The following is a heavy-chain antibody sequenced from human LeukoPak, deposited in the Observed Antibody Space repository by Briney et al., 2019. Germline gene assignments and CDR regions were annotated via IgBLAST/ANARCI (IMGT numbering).Heavy chain of an antibody. D-gene: IGHD5-18*01. CDR3: ARDLAYSRLDY. V-gene: IGHV3-7*01. CDR2: INPDGNKK. J-gene: IGHJ4*02. CDR1: GFTFSSYW. Sequence: PGGSLRLSCAASGFTFSSYWMIWVRQAPGKGLEWVASINPDGNKKYSADSVKGRFTISRDDAENSLYLQMNSLRVEDTAFYYCARDLAYSRLDYWGQGMLVTVSS.